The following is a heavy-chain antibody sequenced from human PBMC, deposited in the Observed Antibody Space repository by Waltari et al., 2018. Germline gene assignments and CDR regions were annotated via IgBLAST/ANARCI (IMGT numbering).Heavy chain of an antibody. CDR2: IYPGDSDT. CDR1: GGSISSYY. D-gene: IGHD3-10*01. CDR3: ARQSVGSGSYYDDY. J-gene: IGHJ4*02. Sequence: VQLQESGPGLVKPSETLSLTCTVSGGSISSYYWSWIRQPPGKGLEWMGIIYPGDSDTRYSPSFQGQVTISADKSISTAYLHWSSLKASDTAMYYCARQSVGSGSYYDDYWGQGTLVTVSS. V-gene: IGHV5-51*01.